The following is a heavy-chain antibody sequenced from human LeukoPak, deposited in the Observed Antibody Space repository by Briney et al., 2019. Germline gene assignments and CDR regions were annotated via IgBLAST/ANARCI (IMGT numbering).Heavy chain of an antibody. V-gene: IGHV1-69*04. Sequence: SVKVSCKASGGTFSSYAISWVRQAPGQGLEWMGRIIPILGIANYAQKFQGRVTITADKSTSTAYTELSSLRSEDTAVYYCASPPRIAAPAAFDIWGQGTMVTVSS. CDR1: GGTFSSYA. J-gene: IGHJ3*02. CDR3: ASPPRIAAPAAFDI. CDR2: IIPILGIA. D-gene: IGHD6-13*01.